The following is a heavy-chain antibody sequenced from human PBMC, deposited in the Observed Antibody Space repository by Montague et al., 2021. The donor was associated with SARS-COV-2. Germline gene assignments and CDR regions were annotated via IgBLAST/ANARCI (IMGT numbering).Heavy chain of an antibody. CDR3: AGQKMGSGTIFGVVMHNRWFDQ. CDR1: GGSISSSSYY. V-gene: IGHV4-39*01. Sequence: SETLSLTCTVSGGSISSSSYYWGWIRQPPGKGLEWKGNIYYSGSTYYXQTLKSRVTISVDTSKNQFTLKLSSVTAADTAVYYCAGQKMGSGTIFGVVMHNRWFDQWGQGTLVTVSS. J-gene: IGHJ5*02. D-gene: IGHD3-3*01. CDR2: IYYSGST.